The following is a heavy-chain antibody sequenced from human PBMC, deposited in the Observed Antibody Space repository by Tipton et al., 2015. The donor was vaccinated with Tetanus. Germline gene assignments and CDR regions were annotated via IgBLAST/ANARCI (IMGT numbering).Heavy chain of an antibody. J-gene: IGHJ4*02. Sequence: SLRLSCAASGFTFNDYAMHWVRQAPGRGPEWVSGISWNSGSIEYGDSVKGRFTISRDNAKNSLYLQMNGLRADDTALYYCVKNVNYYGSQSYLDYWGQGTLVPVSS. CDR3: VKNVNYYGSQSYLDY. V-gene: IGHV3-9*01. CDR1: GFTFNDYA. D-gene: IGHD3-10*01. CDR2: ISWNSGSI.